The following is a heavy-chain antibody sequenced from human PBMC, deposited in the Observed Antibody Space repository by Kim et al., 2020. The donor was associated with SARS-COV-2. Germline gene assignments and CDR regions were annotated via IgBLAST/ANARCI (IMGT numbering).Heavy chain of an antibody. CDR2: GST. CDR3: ARFDDGMDV. V-gene: IGHV4-59*01. J-gene: IGHJ6*02. Sequence: GSTNSNPSLKSRVTISVDTSKNQFSLKLSSVTAADTAVYYCARFDDGMDVWGQGTTVTVSS.